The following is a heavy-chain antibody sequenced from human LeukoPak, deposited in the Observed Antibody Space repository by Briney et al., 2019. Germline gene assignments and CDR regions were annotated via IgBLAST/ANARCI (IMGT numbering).Heavy chain of an antibody. Sequence: ASVKVSCKASGYSFTSYAIHWVRQAPGQRPAWMGWINAGNGNTKYSQKFQGRVTITRDTSASTAYLELSSLRSEDTAVYYCARPSYSSSPYFDYWGQGTLVTVSS. V-gene: IGHV1-3*01. D-gene: IGHD6-13*01. CDR2: INAGNGNT. CDR3: ARPSYSSSPYFDY. CDR1: GYSFTSYA. J-gene: IGHJ4*02.